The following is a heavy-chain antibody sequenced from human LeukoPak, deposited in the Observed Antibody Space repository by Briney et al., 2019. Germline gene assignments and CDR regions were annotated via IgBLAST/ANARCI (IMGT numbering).Heavy chain of an antibody. D-gene: IGHD2-15*01. CDR3: AKDHLRYCSGGSCYPDY. J-gene: IGHJ4*02. V-gene: IGHV3-30*18. CDR1: GFTLSSYG. CDR2: LLHEGHKK. Sequence: GRSLRLSCAASGFTLSSYGMHWVRPAPGKGLEGVAVLLHEGHKKHYAVSETGRFTISRDNSKNTLYLQMNSLRAEDKAVYYCAKDHLRYCSGGSCYPDYWGQGTLVTVS.